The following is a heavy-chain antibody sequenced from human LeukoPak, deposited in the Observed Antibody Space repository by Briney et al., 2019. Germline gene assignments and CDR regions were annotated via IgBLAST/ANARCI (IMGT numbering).Heavy chain of an antibody. CDR2: ISNDGNKK. CDR1: GFTFSSYG. CDR3: AKDRYSYAFEYFDS. D-gene: IGHD5-18*01. Sequence: GGSLRLSCAASGFTFSSYGMHWVRQAPGKGLEWVAVISNDGNKKYYADSVKGRFTTSRDNSKNTLSLQVSSLRAEDTAVYYCAKDRYSYAFEYFDSWGQGTLVTVSS. V-gene: IGHV3-30*18. J-gene: IGHJ4*02.